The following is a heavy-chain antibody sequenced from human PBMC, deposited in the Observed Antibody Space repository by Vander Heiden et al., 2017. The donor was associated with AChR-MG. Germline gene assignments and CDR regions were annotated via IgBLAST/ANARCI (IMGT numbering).Heavy chain of an antibody. CDR3: TTTVTTGNY. CDR2: IRSKGNSYAT. V-gene: IGHV3-73*02. J-gene: IGHJ4*02. Sequence: EVQLVESGGGLVKPGGSLKLSCTAAGFTLGGSALHWVRQASGKGLEWVGHIRSKGNSYATAFGASVKGRFTISRDDSNKTAYLQMNSLKTEDTAVYYCTTTVTTGNYWGQGTLVTVSS. D-gene: IGHD4-17*01. CDR1: GFTLGGSA.